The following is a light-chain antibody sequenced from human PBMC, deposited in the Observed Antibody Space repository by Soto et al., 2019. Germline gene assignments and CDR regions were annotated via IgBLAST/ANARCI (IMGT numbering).Light chain of an antibody. CDR3: CSYAGISAVMV. Sequence: QSVLTQPASVSGSPGQSITISCTGTSRDVGSYNLVSWYQQHPGKAPKLIIYEGSKRPSGVSDRFSGYKSANTASLTISGLQAEDEADYYCCSYAGISAVMVFGGGTKVTVL. CDR1: SRDVGSYNL. CDR2: EGS. V-gene: IGLV2-23*01. J-gene: IGLJ2*01.